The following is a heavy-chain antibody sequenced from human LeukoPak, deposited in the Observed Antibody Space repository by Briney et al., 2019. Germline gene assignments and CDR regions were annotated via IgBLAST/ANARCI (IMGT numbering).Heavy chain of an antibody. D-gene: IGHD3-9*01. V-gene: IGHV3-30-3*02. CDR1: GFSFSTYA. Sequence: GGSLRLSCAASGFSFSTYAIHWVRQAPGKGLEWVAVISDDGSTKYYADSVKGRFTISRDNSKNMLYLQMNSLRAEDFAVYYCSKNFKTMTGNGFRFDPRGPGTLVTV. CDR3: SKNFKTMTGNGFRFDP. J-gene: IGHJ5*02. CDR2: ISDDGSTK.